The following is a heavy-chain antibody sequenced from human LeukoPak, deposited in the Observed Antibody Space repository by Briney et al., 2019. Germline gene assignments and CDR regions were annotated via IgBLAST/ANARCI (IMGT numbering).Heavy chain of an antibody. D-gene: IGHD2-21*01. CDR2: IKAGNGDT. CDR1: GYIFTKYV. J-gene: IGHJ4*02. V-gene: IGHV1-3*01. CDR3: ARDDCGDTCYPGGY. Sequence: ASVKVSCKASGYIFTKYVVHWVRQAPGQRPEWMGWIKAGNGDTKYSQNLQDRLTITRDTSASTVYMELSSLTSEDTALYYCARDDCGDTCYPGGYRGQGTLVTVSS.